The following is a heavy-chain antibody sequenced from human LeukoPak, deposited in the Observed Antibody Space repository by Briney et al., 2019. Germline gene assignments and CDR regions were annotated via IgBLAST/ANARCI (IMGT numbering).Heavy chain of an antibody. D-gene: IGHD5-18*01. V-gene: IGHV1-2*04. CDR1: GYTFTSYY. J-gene: IGHJ3*02. CDR3: ARKDTAMVTDAFDI. Sequence: ASVTVSCKASGYTFTSYYMHWVRQAPGQGLEWMGWISPNSGGTNYAQKFQGWVTMTRDTSISTAYMELSRLRSDDTAVYYCARKDTAMVTDAFDIWGQGTMVTVSS. CDR2: ISPNSGGT.